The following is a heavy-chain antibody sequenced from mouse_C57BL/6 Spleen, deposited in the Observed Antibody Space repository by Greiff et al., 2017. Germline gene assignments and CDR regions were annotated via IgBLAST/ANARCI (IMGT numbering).Heavy chain of an antibody. CDR3: ARGTTVAQTFDY. CDR2: IDPSDSYT. Sequence: QVQLQQPGAELVMPGASVKLSCKASGYTFTSYWMHWVKQRPGQGLEWIGEIDPSDSYTNYNQKFKGKSTLTVDKSSSTAYMQLSSLTSEDSAVYYCARGTTVAQTFDYWGQGTTLTVSS. CDR1: GYTFTSYW. V-gene: IGHV1-69*01. D-gene: IGHD1-1*01. J-gene: IGHJ2*01.